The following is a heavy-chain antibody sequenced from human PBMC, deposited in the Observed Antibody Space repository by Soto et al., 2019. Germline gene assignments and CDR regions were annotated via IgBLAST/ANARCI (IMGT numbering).Heavy chain of an antibody. CDR3: ARGSSSSWYGGPFDY. V-gene: IGHV4-34*02. CDR2: INHSGST. Sequence: QVQLQQWGAGLLKPSETLSLTCAVDGGYLSGYYWSWIRQPPGKGLEWIGEINHSGSTNYNPSLKRRVTISVDTSTNQFSLKLSSVTAADTVVYYCARGSSSSWYGGPFDYWGQGTLVTVSS. J-gene: IGHJ4*02. CDR1: GGYLSGYY. D-gene: IGHD6-13*01.